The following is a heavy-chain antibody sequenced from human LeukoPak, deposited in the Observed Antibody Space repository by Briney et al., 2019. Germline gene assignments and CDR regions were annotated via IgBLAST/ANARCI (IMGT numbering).Heavy chain of an antibody. J-gene: IGHJ4*02. CDR2: ISYDGSYK. Sequence: GRSLRLSCAASEFTFISYTVHWVRQAPGKGLEWVALISYDGSYKYYADSVKGRFTISRDNSKSTVYLQMNSLRDEDTAVYYCARPKMAVVTPLDYWGQGTLVTVSS. CDR1: EFTFISYT. D-gene: IGHD4-23*01. V-gene: IGHV3-30*04. CDR3: ARPKMAVVTPLDY.